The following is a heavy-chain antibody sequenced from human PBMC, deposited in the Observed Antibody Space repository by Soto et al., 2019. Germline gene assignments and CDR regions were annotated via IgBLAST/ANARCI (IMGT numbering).Heavy chain of an antibody. J-gene: IGHJ3*02. D-gene: IGHD2-15*01. CDR2: IKHDGSET. Sequence: GGSLRLSCAASGFTFSNVWMGWVRQAPGKGLEWVANIKHDGSETFYVDSLKGRFTISRDNTKNSLSLQINNLRVEDTAVYYCARALGWRDGFDMWGQGTMVTVSS. CDR1: GFTFSNVW. CDR3: ARALGWRDGFDM. V-gene: IGHV3-7*01.